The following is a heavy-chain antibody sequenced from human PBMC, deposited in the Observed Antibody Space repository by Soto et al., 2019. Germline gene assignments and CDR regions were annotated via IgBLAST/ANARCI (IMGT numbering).Heavy chain of an antibody. CDR3: ARDARGRIAAAGPLY. D-gene: IGHD6-13*01. V-gene: IGHV3-30-3*01. CDR1: GFTFSSYA. Sequence: PGGSLRLSCAASGFTFSSYAMHWVRQAPGKGLEWVAVISYDGSNKYYADSVKGRFTISRDNSKNTLYLQMNSLRAEDTAVYYCARDARGRIAAAGPLYWGQGTLVTVSS. J-gene: IGHJ4*02. CDR2: ISYDGSNK.